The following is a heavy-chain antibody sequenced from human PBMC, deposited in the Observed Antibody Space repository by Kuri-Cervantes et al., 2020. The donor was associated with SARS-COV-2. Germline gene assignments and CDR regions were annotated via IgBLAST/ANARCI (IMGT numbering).Heavy chain of an antibody. D-gene: IGHD1-26*01. V-gene: IGHV3-30-3*01. CDR2: ISYDGSNK. CDR3: ARVRSGSYLGLFDP. Sequence: GGSLRLSCAASGFTFSSYWMSWVRQAPGKGLEWVAVISYDGSNKYYADSVKGRFTISRDNSKNTLYLQMNSLRAEDTAVYYCARVRSGSYLGLFDPWGQGTLVTVSS. J-gene: IGHJ5*02. CDR1: GFTFSSYW.